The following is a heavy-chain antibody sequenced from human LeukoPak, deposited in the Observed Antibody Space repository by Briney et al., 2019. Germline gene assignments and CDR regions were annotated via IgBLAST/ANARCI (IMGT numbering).Heavy chain of an antibody. V-gene: IGHV4-59*01. CDR3: ARDDYRGVTNFDP. Sequence: PSETLSLTCSVSGGSFSPYFWSWIRQPPGKGLEWIGYIAYSGRTTYNPSLKSRVTISVDTSKNQFSLRLSSVTAADTAVYYCARDDYRGVTNFDPWGQGTLVTVSS. CDR1: GGSFSPYF. J-gene: IGHJ5*02. CDR2: IAYSGRT. D-gene: IGHD3-10*01.